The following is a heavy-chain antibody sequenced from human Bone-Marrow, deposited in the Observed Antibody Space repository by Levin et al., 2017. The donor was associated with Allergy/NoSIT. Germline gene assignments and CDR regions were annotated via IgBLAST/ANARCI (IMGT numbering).Heavy chain of an antibody. Sequence: VSGPTLVKPTQTLTLTCAFSGFSLSTSGVGVGWIRQPPGEALEWLALIFWDDDMRYRPSLRSRLTITRDTSKNQVVLTMTNMDPSDTATYFCAHLFYDSSSYDFDYWGQGTLVTVSS. CDR3: AHLFYDSSSYDFDY. CDR1: GFSLSTSGVG. D-gene: IGHD3-22*01. V-gene: IGHV2-5*02. CDR2: IFWDDDM. J-gene: IGHJ4*02.